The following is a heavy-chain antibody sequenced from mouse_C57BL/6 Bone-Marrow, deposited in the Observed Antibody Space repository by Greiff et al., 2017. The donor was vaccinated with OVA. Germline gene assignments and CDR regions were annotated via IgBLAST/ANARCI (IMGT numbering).Heavy chain of an antibody. Sequence: DVHLVESEGGLVQPGRSMKLSCTASGFTFSDYYMAWVRQVPEKGLEWVANINYDGSSTYYLDSLKSRFIISRDNAKNILYLQMSSLKSEDTATYYCARYSNYDYYAMDYWGQGTSVTVSS. CDR3: ARYSNYDYYAMDY. CDR1: GFTFSDYY. J-gene: IGHJ4*01. D-gene: IGHD2-5*01. V-gene: IGHV5-16*01. CDR2: INYDGSST.